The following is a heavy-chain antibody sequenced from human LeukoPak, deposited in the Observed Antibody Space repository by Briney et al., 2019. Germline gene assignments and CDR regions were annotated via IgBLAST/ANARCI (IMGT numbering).Heavy chain of an antibody. CDR2: ISGSGGST. CDR3: AKKLYYDSSGLNAIDI. D-gene: IGHD3-22*01. CDR1: GFTFSSYA. Sequence: GGSLRLSCAASGFTFSSYAMSWVRQAPGKGLEWVSAISGSGGSTYYADSVKGRFTISRDNSKNTLHLQMNSLRAEDTAVYYCAKKLYYDSSGLNAIDIWGQGTMVTVSS. J-gene: IGHJ3*02. V-gene: IGHV3-23*01.